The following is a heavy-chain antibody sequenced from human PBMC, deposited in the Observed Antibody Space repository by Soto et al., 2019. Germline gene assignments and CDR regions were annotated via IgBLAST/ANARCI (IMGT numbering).Heavy chain of an antibody. J-gene: IGHJ5*02. CDR2: IYATGTT. CDR3: VRDGTKTLRDWFDP. D-gene: IGHD1-1*01. CDR1: GASISGFY. V-gene: IGHV4-4*07. Sequence: PSETLSLTCTVSGASISGFYWSWIRKSAGKGLEWIGRIYATGTTDYNPSLKSRVMMSVDTSKKQFSLKLRSVTAADTAVYYCVRDGTKTLRDWFDPWGQGISITVSS.